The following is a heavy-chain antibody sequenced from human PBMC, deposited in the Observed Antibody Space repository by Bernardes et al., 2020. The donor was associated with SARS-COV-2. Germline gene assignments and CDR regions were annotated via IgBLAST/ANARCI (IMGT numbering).Heavy chain of an antibody. CDR2: ISYDGSNK. D-gene: IGHD6-19*01. CDR1: GFTFSSYG. Sequence: GGSLRLSCAASGFTFSSYGMHWVRQAPGKGLEWVAVISYDGSNKYYADSVKGRFTISRDNSKNTLYLQMNSLRAEDTAVYYCAKVLGGWYQSSSSDYWGQGTLVTVSS. J-gene: IGHJ4*02. V-gene: IGHV3-30*18. CDR3: AKVLGGWYQSSSSDY.